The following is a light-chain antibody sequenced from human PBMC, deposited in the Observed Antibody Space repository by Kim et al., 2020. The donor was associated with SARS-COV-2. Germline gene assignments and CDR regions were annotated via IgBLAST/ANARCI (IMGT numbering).Light chain of an antibody. CDR2: SAS. CDR1: QSVNSN. J-gene: IGKJ3*01. Sequence: LSPGEGATLSCRASQSVNSNLAWYQQKPGQAPRLLIYSASTTATGIPARFSGSGSGTEFTLTISKLQSEDFAVYSCQQDNNWPLTFGPGTKVDSK. CDR3: QQDNNWPLT. V-gene: IGKV3-15*01.